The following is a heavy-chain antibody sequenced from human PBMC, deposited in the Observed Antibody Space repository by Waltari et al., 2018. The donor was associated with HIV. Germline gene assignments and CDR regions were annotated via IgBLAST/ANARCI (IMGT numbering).Heavy chain of an antibody. CDR3: AKDRTRYCNEATCPFSLDY. J-gene: IGHJ4*02. Sequence: EVQLVESGGVVVQPGGSLRLSCAASGFNFDHYAMHWVRQAPGKGMEWVSLITLDGGSTYYAEAMKGRFTISRDNSKHSLYLQMNRLRVEDSALYFCAKDRTRYCNEATCPFSLDYWGQGSLVTVSS. CDR2: ITLDGGST. CDR1: GFNFDHYA. V-gene: IGHV3-43D*04. D-gene: IGHD2-15*01.